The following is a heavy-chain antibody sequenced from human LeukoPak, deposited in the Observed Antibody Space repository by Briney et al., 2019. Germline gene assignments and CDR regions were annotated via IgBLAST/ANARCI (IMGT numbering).Heavy chain of an antibody. Sequence: GGSLRLSCVDSGFTFSSYALSWVRQAPGKGLEWVSGISDSGGRTDYADSVKGRFTISRDNSKNTLYLQMYSLRAEDTAVYYCAKSLSGRNYYYLGMDVWGQGTTVTVSS. CDR2: ISDSGGRT. V-gene: IGHV3-23*01. D-gene: IGHD3-10*01. CDR3: AKSLSGRNYYYLGMDV. CDR1: GFTFSSYA. J-gene: IGHJ6*02.